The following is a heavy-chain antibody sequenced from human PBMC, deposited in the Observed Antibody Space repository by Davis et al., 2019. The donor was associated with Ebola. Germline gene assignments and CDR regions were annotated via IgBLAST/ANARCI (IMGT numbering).Heavy chain of an antibody. D-gene: IGHD3-9*01. CDR3: AKDCDDILTGYDY. Sequence: PGRSLRLSCAASAFTFISYAMSWVRQAPGKGLEWVSAISGSGGSTYYADSVRGRFTISRDNSKNTLYLQMNSLRAEDTAVYYCAKDCDDILTGYDYWGQGTLVTVSS. V-gene: IGHV3-23*01. CDR1: AFTFISYA. J-gene: IGHJ4*02. CDR2: ISGSGGST.